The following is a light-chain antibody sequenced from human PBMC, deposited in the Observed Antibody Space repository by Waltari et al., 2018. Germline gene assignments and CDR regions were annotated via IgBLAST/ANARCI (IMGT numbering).Light chain of an antibody. V-gene: IGKV3-15*01. CDR1: QSVTNN. J-gene: IGKJ1*01. CDR2: GAS. CDR3: QQYNNWPPWT. Sequence: EIVMTQSPVTLSVPPGERATLSCRASQSVTNNLAWYQQKPGQAPRLLIYGASTRATGVPVRFSGSGSGTEFTLTISSLQSEDFAVYYCQQYNNWPPWTFGQGTKVEIK.